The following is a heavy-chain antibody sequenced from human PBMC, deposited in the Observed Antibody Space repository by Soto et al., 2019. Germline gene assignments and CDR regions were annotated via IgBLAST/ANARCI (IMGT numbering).Heavy chain of an antibody. CDR3: AMGGYYGGNAAFDI. D-gene: IGHD4-17*01. CDR1: GFTFSRYG. Sequence: LRLSCAASGFTFSRYGMHWVRQAPGKGLEWVAVISYDGSNKYYADSVKGRFPISRDNSKKTLSLQMNSLRAEDTAVYYCAMGGYYGGNAAFDIWRQETMVTVSS. CDR2: ISYDGSNK. V-gene: IGHV3-30*03. J-gene: IGHJ3*02.